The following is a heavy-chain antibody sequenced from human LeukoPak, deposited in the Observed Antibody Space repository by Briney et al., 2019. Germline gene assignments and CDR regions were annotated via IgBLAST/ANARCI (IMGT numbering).Heavy chain of an antibody. J-gene: IGHJ4*02. CDR1: GFTFSSYW. CDR3: AKDGSAAAGSEVDY. Sequence: PGGSLRLSCAASGFTFSSYWVSWVRQAPGKGLEWVANIKQDGSEKYYVDSVKGRFTISRDNSKNTLYLQMNSLRAEDTAVYYCAKDGSAAAGSEVDYWGQGTLVTVSS. V-gene: IGHV3-7*03. CDR2: IKQDGSEK. D-gene: IGHD6-13*01.